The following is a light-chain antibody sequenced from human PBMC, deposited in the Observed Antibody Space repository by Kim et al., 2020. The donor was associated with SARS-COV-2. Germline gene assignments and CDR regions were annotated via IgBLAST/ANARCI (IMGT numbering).Light chain of an antibody. V-gene: IGLV2-14*03. CDR3: SSYTSSSTRV. Sequence: GQSITTSCTGTSNDVGGYNYVSWYQQHPSKATKLMIDDVRKRPAGVSNRFSGTKAGNTASMTISGLQAEDEADYYCSSYTSSSTRVFGTGTKVTVL. CDR1: SNDVGGYNY. CDR2: DVR. J-gene: IGLJ1*01.